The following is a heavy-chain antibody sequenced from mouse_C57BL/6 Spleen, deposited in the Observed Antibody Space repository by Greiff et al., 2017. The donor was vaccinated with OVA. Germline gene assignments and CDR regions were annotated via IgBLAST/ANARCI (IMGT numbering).Heavy chain of an antibody. CDR2: INPNSGGT. CDR3: ARSDYSNYFDY. Sequence: QVQLQQPGAELVKPGASVKLSCKASGYTFTSYWMHWVKQRPGRGLEWIGGINPNSGGTRYKEKFKSKATLTVDKPSSTAYMQLSSLTSEDSADYYCARSDYSNYFDYWGQGTTLTVSS. D-gene: IGHD2-5*01. CDR1: GYTFTSYW. V-gene: IGHV1-72*01. J-gene: IGHJ2*01.